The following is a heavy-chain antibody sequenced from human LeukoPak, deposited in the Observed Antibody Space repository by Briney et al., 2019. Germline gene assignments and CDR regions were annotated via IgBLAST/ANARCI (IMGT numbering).Heavy chain of an antibody. J-gene: IGHJ4*02. V-gene: IGHV4-34*01. CDR2: INHSGST. D-gene: IGHD5-24*01. CDR3: ARFRRLILDY. Sequence: SETLSLTCAVYGGSFSGYYWSWIRQPPGKGLEWIGEINHSGSTNYNPSLKSRVTISVDTSKNQFSLKLSSVTAADTAVYYCARFRRLILDYWGQGTLVTVSS. CDR1: GGSFSGYY.